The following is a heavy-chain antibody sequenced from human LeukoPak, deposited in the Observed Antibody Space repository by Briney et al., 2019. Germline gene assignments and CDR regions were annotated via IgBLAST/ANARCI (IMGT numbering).Heavy chain of an antibody. CDR3: ARNDSSGYFDY. D-gene: IGHD3-22*01. CDR1: DYSISSGNY. CDR2: VYHSGST. J-gene: IGHJ4*02. Sequence: SETLSLTCAVSDYSISSGNYWGWIRQPPGKGLEWIGSVYHSGSTHYSPSLKSRVTISVDTSKNQFSLKLRSVTAADTAVYYCARNDSSGYFDYWGQGTLVSVSS. V-gene: IGHV4-38-2*01.